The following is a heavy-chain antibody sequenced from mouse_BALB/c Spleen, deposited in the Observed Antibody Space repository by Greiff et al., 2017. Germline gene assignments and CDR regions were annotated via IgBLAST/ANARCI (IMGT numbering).Heavy chain of an antibody. CDR1: GFTFSSYN. CDR2: IGNGGGST. V-gene: IGHV5-12-2*01. D-gene: IGHD2-14*01. Sequence: EVMLVESGGGLVQPGGSLKLSCAASGFTFSSYNMSWVRQTPEKGLEWVAYIGNGGGSTYYADTVKGRFTISRDNAKNTLYLQLSSLKSEDTAMYYCARQVSYYRCEAMDYWGQGTSVTVSA. J-gene: IGHJ4*01. CDR3: ARQVSYYRCEAMDY.